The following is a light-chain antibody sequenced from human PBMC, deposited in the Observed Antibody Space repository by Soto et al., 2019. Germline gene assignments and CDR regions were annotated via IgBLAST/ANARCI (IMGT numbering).Light chain of an antibody. J-gene: IGKJ4*01. Sequence: DIQMTQSPSSLSASVGDRVTITCRASQSISRYLNWYQQKPGKAPQLLIQATSILQSGVPSRFSATGSGTDFTLTISSVQPEDFATYYCQQSYTSPLTFGGGTKVEIK. CDR2: ATS. CDR1: QSISRY. V-gene: IGKV1-39*01. CDR3: QQSYTSPLT.